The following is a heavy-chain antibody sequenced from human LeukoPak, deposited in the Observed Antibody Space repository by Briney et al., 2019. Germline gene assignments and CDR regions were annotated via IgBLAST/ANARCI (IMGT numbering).Heavy chain of an antibody. V-gene: IGHV1-18*01. D-gene: IGHD2-2*01. CDR1: GYTFTSYG. CDR2: ISAYNGNT. CDR3: ARDWSPVVVPAAMDWFDP. Sequence: GASVKVSCKASGYTFTSYGISWVRQAPGQGLEWMGWISAYNGNTNYAQKLQGRVTMTTDTSTSTAYMELRRLRAADTAVYYCARDWSPVVVPAAMDWFDPCGQGTLVTVSS. J-gene: IGHJ5*02.